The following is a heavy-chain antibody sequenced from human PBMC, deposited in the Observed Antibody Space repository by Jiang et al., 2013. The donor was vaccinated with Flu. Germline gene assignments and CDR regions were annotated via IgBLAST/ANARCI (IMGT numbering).Heavy chain of an antibody. V-gene: IGHV4-59*01. CDR1: GGSISSYY. Sequence: GSGLVKPSETLSLTCTVSGGSISSYYWSWIRQPPGKGLEWIGYIYYSGSTNYNPSLKSRVTISVDTSKNQFSLKLSSVTAADTAVYYCARDLVGATPDIWGQGTMVTVSS. D-gene: IGHD1-26*01. CDR3: ARDLVGATPDI. J-gene: IGHJ3*02. CDR2: IYYSGST.